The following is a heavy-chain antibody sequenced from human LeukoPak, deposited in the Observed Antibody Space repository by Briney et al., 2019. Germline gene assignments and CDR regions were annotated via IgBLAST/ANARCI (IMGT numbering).Heavy chain of an antibody. V-gene: IGHV4-30-2*01. Sequence: SQTLSLTCTVSGGSISSGGYYWSWIRQPPGKGLEWIGYIYHSGSTYYNPSLKSRVTISLDTSKNQFSLKLSSVTAADTAVYYCARGLYSSWYDYWGQGTLVTISS. J-gene: IGHJ4*02. D-gene: IGHD6-13*01. CDR2: IYHSGST. CDR1: GGSISSGGYY. CDR3: ARGLYSSWYDY.